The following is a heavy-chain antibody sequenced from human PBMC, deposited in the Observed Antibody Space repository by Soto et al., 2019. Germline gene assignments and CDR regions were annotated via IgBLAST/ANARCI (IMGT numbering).Heavy chain of an antibody. CDR1: GGSISSYC. V-gene: IGHV4-59*01. CDR3: AREWDPKGDWFDP. J-gene: IGHJ5*02. CDR2: IYYSGST. D-gene: IGHD1-26*01. Sequence: PSETLSLSCTVSGGSISSYCCRWLRQPPGKGLEWIGYIYYSGSTNYNPSLKSRVTMTTDTSTSTAYMELRSLRSDDTAVYYCAREWDPKGDWFDPWGQGTLVTVSS.